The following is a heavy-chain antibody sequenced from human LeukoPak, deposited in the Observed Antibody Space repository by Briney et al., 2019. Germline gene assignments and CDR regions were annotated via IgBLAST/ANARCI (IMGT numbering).Heavy chain of an antibody. Sequence: GGSLRPSCSVSGFTFSTYVMHWVRQPAGKGLEYVSAISSNGDNTYYADSVKGRFTISRDNSKNTLYLQMSSLRSNDMAVYYCVRGTGYWGQGTLVTVSS. V-gene: IGHV3-64D*06. CDR1: GFTFSTYV. CDR2: ISSNGDNT. J-gene: IGHJ4*02. CDR3: VRGTGY.